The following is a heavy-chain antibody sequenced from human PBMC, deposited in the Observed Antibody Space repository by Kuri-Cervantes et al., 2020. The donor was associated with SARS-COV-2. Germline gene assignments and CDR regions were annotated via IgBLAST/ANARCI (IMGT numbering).Heavy chain of an antibody. Sequence: GESLKISCAASGFTLSSYSMNWVRQAPGKGLEWVSAISGSGGSTYYADSVKGRFTISRDNSKNTLYLQMNSLRAEDTAVYYCAKDHSSGWYYYYMDVWGKGTTVTVSS. CDR3: AKDHSSGWYYYYMDV. CDR1: GFTLSSYS. V-gene: IGHV3-23*01. J-gene: IGHJ6*03. CDR2: ISGSGGST. D-gene: IGHD6-19*01.